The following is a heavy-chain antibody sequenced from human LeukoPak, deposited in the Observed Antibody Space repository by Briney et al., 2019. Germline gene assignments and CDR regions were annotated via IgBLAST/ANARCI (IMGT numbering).Heavy chain of an antibody. V-gene: IGHV4-4*07. CDR3: ARGRDDFWSGRAFDI. CDR2: IYTSGST. CDR1: GGSISSYY. J-gene: IGHJ3*02. Sequence: SETLSLTRTVSGGSISSYYWSWIRQPAGKGLEWIGRIYTSGSTNYNPSLKSRVTMSVDTSKNQFSLKLSSVTAADTAVYYCARGRDDFWSGRAFDIWGQGTMVTVSS. D-gene: IGHD3-3*01.